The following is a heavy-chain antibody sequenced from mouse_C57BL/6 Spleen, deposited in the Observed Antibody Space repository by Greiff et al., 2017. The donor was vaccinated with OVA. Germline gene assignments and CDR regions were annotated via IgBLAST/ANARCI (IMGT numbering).Heavy chain of an antibody. J-gene: IGHJ4*01. Sequence: EVQLQQSGTVLARPGASVKMSCKTSGYTFTSYWMHWVKQRPGQGLEWIGAIYPGNSDTSYNQKFKGKAKLTAVTSASTAYMELSSLTNEDSAVYYCTREGWDGLYYYAMDYWGQGTSVTVSS. CDR2: IYPGNSDT. CDR1: GYTFTSYW. D-gene: IGHD3-3*01. V-gene: IGHV1-5*01. CDR3: TREGWDGLYYYAMDY.